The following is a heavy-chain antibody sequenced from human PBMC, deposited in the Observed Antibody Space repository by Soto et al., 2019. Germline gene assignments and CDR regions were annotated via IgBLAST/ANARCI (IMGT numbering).Heavy chain of an antibody. CDR2: ISGSGGST. V-gene: IGHV3-23*01. J-gene: IGHJ6*02. CDR1: GFTFSSYA. Sequence: PGGSLRLSCAASGFTFSSYAMSWVRQAPGKGLEWVSAISGSGGSTYYADSVKGRFTTSRDNSKNTLYLQMNSLGAEDTAVYCCAKDLDGYYGMDVWGQGSTVTFSS. CDR3: AKDLDGYYGMDV.